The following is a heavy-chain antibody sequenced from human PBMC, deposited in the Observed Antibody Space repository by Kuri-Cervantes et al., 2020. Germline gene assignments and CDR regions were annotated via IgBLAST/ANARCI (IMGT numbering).Heavy chain of an antibody. CDR3: ARQIVGRSIDY. Sequence: SGPTLVKPTQTLTLTCTFSGFSLSTSGVGVGWIRQPPGKALEWLALIYWDDDKRYSPSLKSRLTITKDTSKNQVVLTMTNKDPVDTATYYCARQIVGRSIDYWGQGTLVTVSS. CDR1: GFSLSTSGVG. CDR2: IYWDDDK. D-gene: IGHD2/OR15-2a*01. J-gene: IGHJ4*02. V-gene: IGHV2-5*02.